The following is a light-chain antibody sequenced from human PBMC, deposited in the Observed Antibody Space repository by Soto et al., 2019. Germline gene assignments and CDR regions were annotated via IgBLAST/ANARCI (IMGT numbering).Light chain of an antibody. CDR3: CSYAGSYTLWV. CDR1: SSDVGGYNF. CDR2: DVS. V-gene: IGLV2-11*01. J-gene: IGLJ3*02. Sequence: QSVLTQPRSVSGSPGQSVAISCTGTSSDVGGYNFVSWYQQHPGKAPKLIIYDVSKRPSGVPDRFSGSKSGNTASLTLSGLQAEDEDDYYCCSYAGSYTLWVFGGGTKVTVL.